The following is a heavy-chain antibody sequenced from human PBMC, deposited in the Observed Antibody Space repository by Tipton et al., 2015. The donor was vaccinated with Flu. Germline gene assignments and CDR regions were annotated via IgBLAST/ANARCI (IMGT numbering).Heavy chain of an antibody. D-gene: IGHD6-13*01. CDR1: GFTFSSYS. CDR2: ISSSSSYI. V-gene: IGHV3-21*01. CDR3: ARDLSASYSSSWSIYYGLDV. Sequence: SLRLSCAASGFTFSSYSMNWVRQAPGKGLEWVSFISSSSSYIYYADSVKGRFTVSRDYTRNSLYLQMNSLRTEDTAMYYCARDLSASYSSSWSIYYGLDVWGQGTTVTVSS. J-gene: IGHJ6*02.